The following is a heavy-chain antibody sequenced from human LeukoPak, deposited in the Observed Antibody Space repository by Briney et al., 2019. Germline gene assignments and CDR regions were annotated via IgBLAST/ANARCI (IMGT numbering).Heavy chain of an antibody. J-gene: IGHJ4*02. V-gene: IGHV4-38-2*01. Sequence: SETQSLTCAVSGYSISSGYYWGWIRPPPGKGLEWIGSMYHRGSTYYNTSLKSRVTISVDTSKNQFSLKLSSVTVADTAVYYCARFPRESRSYYDFWSGYYPDLYYFDYWGQGTLVTVSS. D-gene: IGHD3-3*01. CDR1: GYSISSGYY. CDR2: MYHRGST. CDR3: ARFPRESRSYYDFWSGYYPDLYYFDY.